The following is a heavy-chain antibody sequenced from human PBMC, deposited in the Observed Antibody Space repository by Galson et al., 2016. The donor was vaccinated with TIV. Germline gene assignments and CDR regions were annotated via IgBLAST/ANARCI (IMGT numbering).Heavy chain of an antibody. Sequence: SGAEVKKAGDSLRISCKHSGNSFRNSWIAWVRQVPGKGLEWIGMIFPDDSDTRYSPSFQGQVTISVDKSIKTAYLEWSTMKASDTAMYYCARLAYCTPTCHTYDAFHIWGQGTRVTVS. V-gene: IGHV5-51*01. CDR2: IFPDDSDT. J-gene: IGHJ3*02. D-gene: IGHD2-8*01. CDR1: GNSFRNSW. CDR3: ARLAYCTPTCHTYDAFHI.